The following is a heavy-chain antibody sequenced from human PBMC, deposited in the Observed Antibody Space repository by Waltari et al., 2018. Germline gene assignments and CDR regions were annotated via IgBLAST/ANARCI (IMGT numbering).Heavy chain of an antibody. J-gene: IGHJ6*02. CDR2: INHSGST. D-gene: IGHD5-18*01. V-gene: IGHV4-34*01. Sequence: QVQLQQWGAGLLKPSETLSLTCAVYGGSFSGYYWSWIRQPPGKGLEWIGEINHSGSTNYNPSLKSRVTISVDTSKNQFSLKLSSVTAADTAVYYCATMTAPRGYSYGYPHYYGMDVWGQGTTVTVSS. CDR3: ATMTAPRGYSYGYPHYYGMDV. CDR1: GGSFSGYY.